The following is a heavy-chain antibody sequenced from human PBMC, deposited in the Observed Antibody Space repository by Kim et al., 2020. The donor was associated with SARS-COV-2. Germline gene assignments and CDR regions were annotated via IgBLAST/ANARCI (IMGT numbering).Heavy chain of an antibody. J-gene: IGHJ4*02. V-gene: IGHV3-74*03. CDR2: IVSDGRSS. D-gene: IGHD3-10*01. Sequence: GGSLRLSCAASGFIFSAHWMHWVRQAPGKGLVWVSRIVSDGRSSTYADSVKGRFTISRDNGKNMLHLQMNSLRAEDTAVYYCVRVYYGSGSSLESWGQGTLVTVSS. CDR3: VRVYYGSGSSLES. CDR1: GFIFSAHW.